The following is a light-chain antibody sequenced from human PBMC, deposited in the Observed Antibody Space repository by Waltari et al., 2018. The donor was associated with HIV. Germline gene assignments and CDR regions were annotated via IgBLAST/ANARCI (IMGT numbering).Light chain of an antibody. CDR1: SSDVGNYNL. Sequence: QSALTQPASVSGSPGQSITISCTGTSSDVGNYNLVSWYQQHPGKAPKLMIYEVTKRPSCVSNRFSGSKSGNTASLTISGLQAEDETDYYCCSYAGSKAFYVFGSGTKVTVL. V-gene: IGLV2-23*02. J-gene: IGLJ1*01. CDR2: EVT. CDR3: CSYAGSKAFYV.